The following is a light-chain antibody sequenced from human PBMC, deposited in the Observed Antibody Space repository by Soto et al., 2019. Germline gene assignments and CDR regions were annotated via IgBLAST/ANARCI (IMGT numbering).Light chain of an antibody. Sequence: EIGLTQSPGTLSLSPGERATLSCMAIQSVGINLLAWYQQKRGKAPRLLIYGASNRATGIPARFSDSGSGTEFTLTISSLQSEDFAVDYCQQYNNSPGTFGQGTKVDIK. V-gene: IGKV3D-15*01. CDR1: QSVGIN. CDR2: GAS. CDR3: QQYNNSPGT. J-gene: IGKJ1*01.